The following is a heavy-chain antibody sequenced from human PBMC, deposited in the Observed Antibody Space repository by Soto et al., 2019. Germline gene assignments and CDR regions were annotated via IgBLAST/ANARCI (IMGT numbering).Heavy chain of an antibody. CDR2: IIPLPNTA. CDR3: VRDSPIGSTFSGFDGIDY. V-gene: IGHV1-69*08. Sequence: SVKVSCKASGDTFSSSTITWVRQAPGQGLEWMGRIIPLPNTADYAQTFQGRVTITADRSTVTAYMELSSLRSEDTAVYYCVRDSPIGSTFSGFDGIDYWGQGTLVTVSS. J-gene: IGHJ4*02. CDR1: GDTFSSST. D-gene: IGHD6-25*01.